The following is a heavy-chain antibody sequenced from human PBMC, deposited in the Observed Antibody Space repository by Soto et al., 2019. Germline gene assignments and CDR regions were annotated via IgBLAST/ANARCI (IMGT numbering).Heavy chain of an antibody. V-gene: IGHV4-31*03. CDR1: GGSISSGGYY. J-gene: IGHJ6*03. Sequence: SETLSLTCTVSGGSISSGGYYWSWIRQHPGKGLEWIGYIYYSGSTNYNPSLKSRVTISVDKSKNQSSLKLSSVTAADTAVYYCARARGYYYYYMDVWGKGTTVTVSS. CDR2: IYYSGST. D-gene: IGHD3-10*01. CDR3: ARARGYYYYYMDV.